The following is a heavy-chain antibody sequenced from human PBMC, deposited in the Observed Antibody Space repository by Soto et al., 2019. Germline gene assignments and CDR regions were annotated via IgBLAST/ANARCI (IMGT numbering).Heavy chain of an antibody. CDR2: IGVAGDT. CDR3: ASGGWGSSWYEGGSRIDY. CDR1: GFTFSSYD. V-gene: IGHV3-13*01. J-gene: IGHJ4*02. Sequence: EVQLVESGGGLVQPGGSLRLSCAASGFTFSSYDMHWVRQVAGKGLEWVSAIGVAGDTYYPDSVKGRFTISRENPKNSLYLQMNSLKAEDKAVYYCASGGWGSSWYEGGSRIDYWGQGTLVTVSS. D-gene: IGHD6-13*01.